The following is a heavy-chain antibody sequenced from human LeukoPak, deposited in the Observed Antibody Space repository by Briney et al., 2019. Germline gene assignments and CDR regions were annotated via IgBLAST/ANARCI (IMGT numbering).Heavy chain of an antibody. CDR2: IYYSKNT. Sequence: TETLSLTCTVSGXSISSSSSYWGWIRQPPGKGLEWIGSIYYSKNTYYNPSLKSRVTISADTSKNQFSLTLGSVSATDTAVYYCVSPRGFSYGYFDYWGQGTLVTVST. D-gene: IGHD5-18*01. J-gene: IGHJ4*02. CDR1: GXSISSSSSY. V-gene: IGHV4-39*01. CDR3: VSPRGFSYGYFDY.